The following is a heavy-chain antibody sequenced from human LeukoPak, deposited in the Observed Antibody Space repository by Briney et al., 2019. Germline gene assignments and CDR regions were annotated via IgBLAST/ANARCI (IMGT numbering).Heavy chain of an antibody. CDR1: GGSISSSSYY. Sequence: ASETLSLTCTVSGGSISSSSYYWGWIRQPLGKGLEWIGSIYYSGITYYNPSLRSRVTISVDTSKNQFSLKLSSVTAADTAVYYCAREGARWEPSFSAFDIWGQGTMVTVSS. V-gene: IGHV4-39*07. D-gene: IGHD1-26*01. CDR3: AREGARWEPSFSAFDI. CDR2: IYYSGIT. J-gene: IGHJ3*02.